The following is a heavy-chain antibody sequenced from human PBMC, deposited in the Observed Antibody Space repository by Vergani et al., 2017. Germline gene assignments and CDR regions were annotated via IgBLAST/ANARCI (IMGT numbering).Heavy chain of an antibody. V-gene: IGHV4-61*01. CDR3: ARDSQMID. D-gene: IGHD3-22*01. J-gene: IGHJ4*02. CDR2: IYYSGST. CDR1: GGSVSSGSYY. Sequence: QVQLQESGPGLVKPSETLSLTCTVSGGSVSSGSYYWSWIRQPPGKGLEWIGYIYYSGSTNYNPSLKSRVTISVDTSKNQFSLKLSSVTAADTAVYYCARDSQMIDWGQGTLVTVSS.